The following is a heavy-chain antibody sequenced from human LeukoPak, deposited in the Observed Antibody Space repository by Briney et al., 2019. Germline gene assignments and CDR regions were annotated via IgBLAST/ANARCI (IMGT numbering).Heavy chain of an antibody. D-gene: IGHD2-15*01. Sequence: SETLSLTCTVSGVSVSSGNYYWSWIRQPPGKGLEWIGYVYKSGGTNYNPSLKGRVTISVDTSKNQFSLKLSSVTTADTAVYYCARALGYCSGGSCTRGYNWFDPWGQGTLVTVPS. V-gene: IGHV4-61*01. CDR1: GVSVSSGNYY. CDR3: ARALGYCSGGSCTRGYNWFDP. CDR2: VYKSGGT. J-gene: IGHJ5*02.